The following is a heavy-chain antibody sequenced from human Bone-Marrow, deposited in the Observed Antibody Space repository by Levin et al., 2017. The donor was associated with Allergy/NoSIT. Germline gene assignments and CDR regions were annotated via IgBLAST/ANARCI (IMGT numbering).Heavy chain of an antibody. CDR2: IKQDGSEK. CDR3: ARNWRSAFDI. CDR1: GFTFSSYW. V-gene: IGHV3-7*04. J-gene: IGHJ3*02. Sequence: LSLTCAASGFTFSSYWMSWVRQAPGKGLEWVANIKQDGSEKYYVDSVKGRFTISRDSAKNSVYLQMSSLRVEDSAVYYRARNWRSAFDIWGQGTVVTVSS.